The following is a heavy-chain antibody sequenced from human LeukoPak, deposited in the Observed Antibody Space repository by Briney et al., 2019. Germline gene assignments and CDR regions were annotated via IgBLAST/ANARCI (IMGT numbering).Heavy chain of an antibody. CDR3: ARSPESARIAVAGYYFDY. CDR1: GFTFSSYA. V-gene: IGHV3-23*01. D-gene: IGHD6-19*01. Sequence: PGGSLRLSCAASGFTFSSYAMSWVRQAPGKGLEWVSAISGSGGSTYYADSVKGRFTISRHNSKNTLYLQMNSLRAEDTAVYYCARSPESARIAVAGYYFDYWGQGTLVTVSS. J-gene: IGHJ4*02. CDR2: ISGSGGST.